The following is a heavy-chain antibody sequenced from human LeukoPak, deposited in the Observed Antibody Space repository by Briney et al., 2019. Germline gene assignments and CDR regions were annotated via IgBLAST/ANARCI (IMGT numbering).Heavy chain of an antibody. CDR3: ARGAIAVAGNDY. CDR1: GYTFTAYY. Sequence: ASVKVSCKASGYTFTAYYLHWVRQAPGQGLEWMGWINPNTGGAKYAQKFQGRLTMTRDTSINTVYMELSRLRSDDTAVYYCARGAIAVAGNDYWGQGTLVTVSS. CDR2: INPNTGGA. V-gene: IGHV1-2*02. D-gene: IGHD6-19*01. J-gene: IGHJ4*02.